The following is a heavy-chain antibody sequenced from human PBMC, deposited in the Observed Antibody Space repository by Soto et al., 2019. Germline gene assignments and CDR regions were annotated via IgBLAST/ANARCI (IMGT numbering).Heavy chain of an antibody. Sequence: QVQLVESGGGVVQPGRSLRLSCSASGFSFNNYGMHWVRQAPGKGLEWVAVIWYDGSNKYYADSVKGRFTLSRDNSKNTLYLQMNSLRAEDTAVYYCAKNSGNSEIDYWGQGILVTVSS. CDR3: AKNSGNSEIDY. J-gene: IGHJ4*02. CDR1: GFSFNNYG. D-gene: IGHD1-26*01. V-gene: IGHV3-33*06. CDR2: IWYDGSNK.